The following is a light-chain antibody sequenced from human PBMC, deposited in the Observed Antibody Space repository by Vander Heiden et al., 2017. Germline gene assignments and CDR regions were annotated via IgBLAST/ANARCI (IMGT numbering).Light chain of an antibody. Sequence: DIVMTQSPLSLPVTPGEPASISCRSSQSLLHRNGYNYLDWYLQKPGQSPQLLIYLGSNRASGVPDRLSGSGSGTDFTLKISRVEAEDVGVYYCMQALQTPLTFGGGTKVEIK. V-gene: IGKV2-28*01. CDR1: QSLLHRNGYNY. CDR2: LGS. CDR3: MQALQTPLT. J-gene: IGKJ4*01.